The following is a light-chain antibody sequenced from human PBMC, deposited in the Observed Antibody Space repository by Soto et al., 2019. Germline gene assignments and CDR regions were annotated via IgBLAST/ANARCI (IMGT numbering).Light chain of an antibody. Sequence: EIVLTQSPGTLSLSPGERATLSCRASQSVSSSSLAWYQQKPGQAPRLLIYGASSRATGIPDRFSGSGSGTDFTLTIIRREPEDFAVYYCQQYGSSPPYTFGQGTKLEIK. CDR1: QSVSSSS. CDR2: GAS. J-gene: IGKJ2*01. V-gene: IGKV3-20*01. CDR3: QQYGSSPPYT.